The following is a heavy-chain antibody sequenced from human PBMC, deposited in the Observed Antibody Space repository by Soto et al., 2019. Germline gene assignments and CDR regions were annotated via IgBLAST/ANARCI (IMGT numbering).Heavy chain of an antibody. V-gene: IGHV3-23*01. D-gene: IGHD5-18*01. CDR2: INAGGGST. J-gene: IGHJ4*02. Sequence: GGSLRLSCAASGFTFSSYAMSWVRQAPGKGLEWVSTINAGGGSTYYADSVKGRFIISRDNSKNTLYLQMNNLRAEDTAAYHCSKDGTCIQLWLCYWGKGTLVTVSS. CDR1: GFTFSSYA. CDR3: SKDGTCIQLWLCY.